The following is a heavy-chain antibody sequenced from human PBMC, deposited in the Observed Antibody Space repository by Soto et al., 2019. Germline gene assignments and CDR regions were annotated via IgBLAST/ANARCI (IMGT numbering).Heavy chain of an antibody. J-gene: IGHJ4*02. Sequence: EVQLVESGGGLVQPGGSLRLSCAASGFSFNTYEMNWVRQATGKGLEWVSYISSSGSTIYYADSVKGRFTVSRDNGKNSLYLQMNRLRAEDTAVYYCAYGGSCDYWGQGTQVTVSS. D-gene: IGHD1-26*01. CDR1: GFSFNTYE. CDR3: AYGGSCDY. CDR2: ISSSGSTI. V-gene: IGHV3-48*03.